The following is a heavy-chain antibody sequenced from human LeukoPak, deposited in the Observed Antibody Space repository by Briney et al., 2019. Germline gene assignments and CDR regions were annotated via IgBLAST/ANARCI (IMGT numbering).Heavy chain of an antibody. CDR2: ISGTSSYI. CDR1: GFTFSSYS. D-gene: IGHD4-17*01. Sequence: GGSLRLSCAASGFTFSSYSMNWVRQAPGKGLEWVSSISGTSSYIYYADSLKGRFTISRVNAKNSLYLQMNSLRAEDTAVYYCAREGYGDYHFDYWGQGSLVTVSS. V-gene: IGHV3-21*01. CDR3: AREGYGDYHFDY. J-gene: IGHJ4*02.